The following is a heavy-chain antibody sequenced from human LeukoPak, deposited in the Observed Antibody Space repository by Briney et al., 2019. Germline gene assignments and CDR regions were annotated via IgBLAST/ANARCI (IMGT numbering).Heavy chain of an antibody. D-gene: IGHD2-2*03. CDR3: AKDGYCSSTSCYPNHFDL. CDR1: GFTFSSYV. CDR2: LSYDGTNK. Sequence: GGSLRLSCAASGFTFSSYVMHWVRQAPGKGLEWVAVLSYDGTNKYYADSVKGRFTISRDNSKNTLDLQMNSLRAEDTAVYYCAKDGYCSSTSCYPNHFDLWGQGTLVTVSS. J-gene: IGHJ4*02. V-gene: IGHV3-30-3*01.